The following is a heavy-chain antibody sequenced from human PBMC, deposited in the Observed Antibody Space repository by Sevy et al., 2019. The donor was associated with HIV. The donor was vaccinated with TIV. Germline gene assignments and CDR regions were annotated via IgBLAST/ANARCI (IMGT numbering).Heavy chain of an antibody. D-gene: IGHD1-26*01. CDR2: IRGSSNYI. CDR3: ARDGKALDLLNH. Sequence: GGSLRLSCAGFGFTFSTYSMNWVRQAPGKELEWISFIRGSSNYIYYADSVKGRFTISRDNVKDSLYLQMNSRRVEDTAVYFCARDGKALDLLNHWGQGTLVTVSS. V-gene: IGHV3-21*01. J-gene: IGHJ5*02. CDR1: GFTFSTYS.